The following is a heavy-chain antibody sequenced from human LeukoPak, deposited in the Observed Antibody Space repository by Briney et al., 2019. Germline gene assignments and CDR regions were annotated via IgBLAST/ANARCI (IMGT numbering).Heavy chain of an antibody. V-gene: IGHV4-39*07. CDR1: SASISSSPYY. CDR3: ARGVCPYSYGYSDY. CDR2: ISYSGST. Sequence: SETLSLTCTVSSASISSSPYYWAWIRQSPGKGLEWIGTISYSGSTYYNPSLKSRVTISVDTSKNQFSLKLSSVTAADTAVYYCARGVCPYSYGYSDYWGQGTLVTVSS. J-gene: IGHJ4*02. D-gene: IGHD5-18*01.